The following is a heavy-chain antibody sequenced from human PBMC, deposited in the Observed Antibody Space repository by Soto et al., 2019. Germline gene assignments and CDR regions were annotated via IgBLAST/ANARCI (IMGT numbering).Heavy chain of an antibody. V-gene: IGHV3-21*01. D-gene: IGHD1-1*01. CDR3: ARDTPEQLARLYYYYYYMDV. CDR1: GFTFSSYS. Sequence: EVQLVESGGGLVKPGGSLRLSCAASGFTFSSYSMNWVRQAPGKGLEWVSSISSSSSYIYYADSVKGRFTISRDNAKNSLYLQMNSLRAEDTAVYYCARDTPEQLARLYYYYYYMDVWGKGTTVTVSS. J-gene: IGHJ6*03. CDR2: ISSSSSYI.